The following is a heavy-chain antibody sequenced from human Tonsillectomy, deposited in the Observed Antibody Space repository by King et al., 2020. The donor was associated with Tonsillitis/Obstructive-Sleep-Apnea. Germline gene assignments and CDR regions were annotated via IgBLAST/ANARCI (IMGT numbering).Heavy chain of an antibody. CDR3: AVEATGYCSRRTCRDNLNLSRFDY. V-gene: IGHV3-20*01. CDR2: INWNGGST. Sequence: VQLVESGGGVLRPGGCLRLSCAASGFTFDDYGMSWVRQAPGKGLEWVSGINWNGGSTGYADSVKGRFTISRDNAKNSLYVQMNSLRAVDTALYDCAVEATGYCSRRTCRDNLNLSRFDYWGQGTLVTVSS. J-gene: IGHJ4*02. D-gene: IGHD2-2*01. CDR1: GFTFDDYG.